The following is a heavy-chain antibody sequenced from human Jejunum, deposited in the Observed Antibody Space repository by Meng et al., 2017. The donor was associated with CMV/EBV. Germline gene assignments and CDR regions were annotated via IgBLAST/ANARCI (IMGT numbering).Heavy chain of an antibody. CDR3: ARSYYDTVGYYFAH. CDR1: GDSMNTRTYY. J-gene: IGHJ4*02. D-gene: IGHD3-22*01. V-gene: IGHV4-39*02. CDR2: IFYTGST. Sequence: QVQLQESGPGLVTPSDTLALTCTVSGDSMNTRTYYWAWIRQSPGKGREWIGNIFYTGSTYLNPSLQSRLRLSIDTSKNHFSLNLTSVTAADTAVYFCARSYYDTVGYYFAHWGPGTLVTVSS.